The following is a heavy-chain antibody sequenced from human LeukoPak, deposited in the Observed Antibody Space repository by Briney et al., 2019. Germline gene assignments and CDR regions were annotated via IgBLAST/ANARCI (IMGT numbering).Heavy chain of an antibody. CDR1: GYTFTTYG. Sequence: VASVKVFCKTSGYTFTTYGITWVRQAPGQGLEWMGWISAYNGNTNYAQKLQGRVTMTTDTSTNTAYMELRSLRSDDTAVYYCARDRSPYYGDYTYSDAFDIWGQGTMVTVSS. J-gene: IGHJ3*02. CDR3: ARDRSPYYGDYTYSDAFDI. V-gene: IGHV1-18*01. D-gene: IGHD4-17*01. CDR2: ISAYNGNT.